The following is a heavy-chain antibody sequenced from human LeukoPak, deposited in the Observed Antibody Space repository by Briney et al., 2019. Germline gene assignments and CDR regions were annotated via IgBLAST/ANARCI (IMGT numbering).Heavy chain of an antibody. Sequence: ASVKVSCKASGYTFTSYAMHWVRQAPGQRLEWMGWINAGNGNTKYSQKFQGRVTITRDTSASTAYMELSSLRSEDTAVYYCARDKSGNWSPFDYWGQGALVTVSS. CDR3: ARDKSGNWSPFDY. D-gene: IGHD3-10*01. J-gene: IGHJ4*02. CDR1: GYTFTSYA. CDR2: INAGNGNT. V-gene: IGHV1-3*01.